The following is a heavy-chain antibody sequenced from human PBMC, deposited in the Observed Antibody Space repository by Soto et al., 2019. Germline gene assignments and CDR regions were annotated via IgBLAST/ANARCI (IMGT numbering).Heavy chain of an antibody. CDR2: IYYSGST. V-gene: IGHV4-61*01. D-gene: IGHD1-1*01. J-gene: IGHJ5*02. Sequence: KTSETLSLTCTVSGGSVSSGSYYWSWIRQPPGKGLEWIGYIYYSGSTNYNPSLKSRVTISVDTSKNQFSLKLRSVTAADTAVYYCVRDGTKTLRDWFDPWGQGISVTVSS. CDR3: VRDGTKTLRDWFDP. CDR1: GGSVSSGSYY.